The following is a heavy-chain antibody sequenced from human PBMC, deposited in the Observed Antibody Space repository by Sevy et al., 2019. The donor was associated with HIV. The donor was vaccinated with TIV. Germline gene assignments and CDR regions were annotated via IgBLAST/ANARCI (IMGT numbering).Heavy chain of an antibody. J-gene: IGHJ4*01. D-gene: IGHD6-13*01. CDR1: GFAFSSHA. Sequence: GGSLRLSCAASGFAFSSHAMHWVRQAPGKGLEWVAVISYEGTETFYAASVEGRFPISRDNSKSMLSLQINSLRPEDTAGYYCARDGGYSIKWYPLYWGHGTLVTVSS. CDR3: ARDGGYSIKWYPLY. CDR2: ISYEGTET. V-gene: IGHV3-30-3*01.